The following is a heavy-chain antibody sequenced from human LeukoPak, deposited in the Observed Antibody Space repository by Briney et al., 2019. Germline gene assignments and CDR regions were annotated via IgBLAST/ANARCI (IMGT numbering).Heavy chain of an antibody. CDR2: ISSSGSTI. CDR1: GFTFSSYE. Sequence: PVGSLRLSCAASGFTFSSYEMNWVRQAPGKGLARVSYISSSGSTIYYADSVKGRFTISRDNAKNSLYLQMNSLRAEDTAVYYCARVYYYGSGDYWGQGTLVTVSS. D-gene: IGHD3-10*01. CDR3: ARVYYYGSGDY. J-gene: IGHJ4*02. V-gene: IGHV3-48*03.